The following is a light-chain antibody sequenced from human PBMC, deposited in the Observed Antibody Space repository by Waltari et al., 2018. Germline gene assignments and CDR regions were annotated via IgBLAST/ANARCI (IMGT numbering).Light chain of an antibody. J-gene: IGKJ1*01. Sequence: DIQMTQSPSTLSASVGDRFTITCRASQSIRSWLAWYQPKPGKAPKLLIYKASSLESGVPSRFSGSGSGTEFTLTISSLQPDDFATYYCQQSNSYQGTFGQGTKVEIK. V-gene: IGKV1-5*03. CDR1: QSIRSW. CDR2: KAS. CDR3: QQSNSYQGT.